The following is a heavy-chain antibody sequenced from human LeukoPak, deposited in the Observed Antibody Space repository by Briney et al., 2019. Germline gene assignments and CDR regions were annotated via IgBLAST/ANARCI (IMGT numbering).Heavy chain of an antibody. CDR2: INENGRTT. V-gene: IGHV3-74*01. CDR3: ARDLTLLGSPGDDCDY. J-gene: IGHJ4*02. D-gene: IGHD3-16*01. CDR1: GFTFTSYW. Sequence: GGSLRLSCAASGFTFTSYWMHWVRQAPGQGLVWVARINENGRTTSYAHTVKGRVTMSRDNAKSTVYMQMTRLRSEDTAMYYCARDLTLLGSPGDDCDYWGQGSLVTVSS.